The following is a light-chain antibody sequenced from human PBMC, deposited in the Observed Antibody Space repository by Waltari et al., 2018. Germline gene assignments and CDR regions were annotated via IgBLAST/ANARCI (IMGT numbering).Light chain of an antibody. J-gene: IGKJ4*01. Sequence: DIQMTQSPSSLSASVGDRVTITCRASQSISSYLNWYQQKPGKAPKLLIYAASSLKSSVPSRFSGSGSGTEFTLTISSLQPEDFATYYCQQSYSTPLTFGGGTKVEIK. V-gene: IGKV1-39*01. CDR1: QSISSY. CDR3: QQSYSTPLT. CDR2: AAS.